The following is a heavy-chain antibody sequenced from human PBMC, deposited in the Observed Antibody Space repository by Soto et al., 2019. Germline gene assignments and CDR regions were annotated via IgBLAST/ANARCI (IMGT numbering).Heavy chain of an antibody. CDR1: GGSISSYY. Sequence: PSETLSLTCPVSGGSISSYYWSWIRQPPGKGLEWIGYNYYSGSTNYNPSLKSRVTISVDTSKNQFSLKLTSVTAADTAVYYCARDKITGLFDYWGQGTLVTVSS. V-gene: IGHV4-59*12. J-gene: IGHJ4*02. CDR2: NYYSGST. D-gene: IGHD2-8*02. CDR3: ARDKITGLFDY.